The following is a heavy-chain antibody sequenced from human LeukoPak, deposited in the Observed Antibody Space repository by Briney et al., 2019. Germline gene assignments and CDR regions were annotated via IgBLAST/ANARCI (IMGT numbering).Heavy chain of an antibody. CDR1: GFFISNGYY. Sequence: SETLSLTCRVSGFFISNGYYWGWIRPPPGKGLDWIGIINHSGSTYYNPSLKSRVTMSVDTSKNQFSLKLSSVTAADTALYYCARRISGAWFDPWGQGTLVTVSS. CDR3: ARRISGAWFDP. D-gene: IGHD2-15*01. V-gene: IGHV4-38-2*02. J-gene: IGHJ5*02. CDR2: INHSGST.